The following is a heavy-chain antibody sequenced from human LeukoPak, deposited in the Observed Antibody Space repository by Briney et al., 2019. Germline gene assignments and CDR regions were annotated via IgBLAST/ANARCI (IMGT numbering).Heavy chain of an antibody. D-gene: IGHD3-10*02. Sequence: GGSLRLSCAASGFTFSDYYMTWIRQAPGKGLQCISYISSSGSTIYYADSVKGRFTISRDNAKNSLYLQMNSLRAEDTAVYYCAQLGITMIGGVWGKGTTVTISS. V-gene: IGHV3-11*04. CDR3: AQLGITMIGGV. CDR2: ISSSGSTI. J-gene: IGHJ6*04. CDR1: GFTFSDYY.